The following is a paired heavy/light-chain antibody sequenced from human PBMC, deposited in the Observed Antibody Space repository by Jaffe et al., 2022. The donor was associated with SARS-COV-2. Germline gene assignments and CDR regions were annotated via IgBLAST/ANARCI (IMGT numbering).Light chain of an antibody. CDR1: QSIISTY. CDR3: QHYDISPLYT. Sequence: VVLTQSPGTLSLSPGERATLSCRASQSIISTYLAWYQQKRGQAPRLLIYETSTRATGIPDRFSGSGSGTDFTLTISRLEPEDFAVYYCQHYDISPLYTFGQGTKLEIK. CDR2: ETS. V-gene: IGKV3-20*01. J-gene: IGKJ2*01.
Heavy chain of an antibody. CDR2: ISSNGRTT. Sequence: EVQLVGSGGDLVQPGGSLRLSCSASGFTFNSYAMHWVRQAPGKGLEYVSAISSNGRTTYYADSMKGRFTISRDNSKNTLYLQMSSLRAEDTATYYCVRAGYSRGWNGYYFDNWGQGTLVAVSS. V-gene: IGHV3-64D*09. D-gene: IGHD6-19*01. CDR3: VRAGYSRGWNGYYFDN. J-gene: IGHJ4*02. CDR1: GFTFNSYA.